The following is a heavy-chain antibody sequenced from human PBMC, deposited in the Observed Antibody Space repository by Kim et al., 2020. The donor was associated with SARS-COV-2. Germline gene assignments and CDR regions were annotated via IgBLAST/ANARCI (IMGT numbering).Heavy chain of an antibody. V-gene: IGHV1-69*02. Sequence: SVKVSCKASGGTFSSYTISWVRQAPGQGLEWMGRIIPILGIANYAQKFQGRVTITADKSTSTAYMELSSLRSEDTAVYYCATLSEGTTVAIYYYYGMDVWGQGTTVTVSS. CDR2: IIPILGIA. J-gene: IGHJ6*02. CDR3: ATLSEGTTVAIYYYYGMDV. CDR1: GGTFSSYT. D-gene: IGHD4-17*01.